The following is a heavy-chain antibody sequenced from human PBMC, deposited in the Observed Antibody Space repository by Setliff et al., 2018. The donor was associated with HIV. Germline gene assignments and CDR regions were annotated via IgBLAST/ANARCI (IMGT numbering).Heavy chain of an antibody. J-gene: IGHJ3*02. CDR3: AREGLIWFGELSLDDAFDI. CDR2: ISAYNGNT. Sequence: GASVKVSCKTPGYTFTSYGISWVRQAPGQGLEWMGWISAYNGNTNYEQKLQGRVTMTTDTSTSTAYMELRSLGSDDTAVYYCAREGLIWFGELSLDDAFDIWGQGTRVT. CDR1: GYTFTSYG. D-gene: IGHD3-10*01. V-gene: IGHV1-18*01.